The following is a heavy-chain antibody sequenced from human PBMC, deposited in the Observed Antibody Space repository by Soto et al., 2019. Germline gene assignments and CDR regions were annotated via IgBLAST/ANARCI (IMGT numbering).Heavy chain of an antibody. CDR3: ARVGYSSSWYKAKPLDY. CDR2: INHSGST. CDR1: GGSFSGYY. V-gene: IGHV4-34*01. D-gene: IGHD6-13*01. Sequence: QVQLQQWGAGLLKPSETLSLTCAVYGGSFSGYYWSWIRQPPGKGLEWIGEINHSGSTNYNPSLKSRVTISVDTSKNQFSLKLSCVTAADTAVYYCARVGYSSSWYKAKPLDYWGQGTLVTVSS. J-gene: IGHJ4*02.